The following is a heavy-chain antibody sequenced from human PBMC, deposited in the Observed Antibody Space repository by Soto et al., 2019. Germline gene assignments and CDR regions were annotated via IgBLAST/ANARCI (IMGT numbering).Heavy chain of an antibody. J-gene: IGHJ3*02. V-gene: IGHV1-24*01. CDR1: GDTLTELS. CDR3: ATDAGFTMVRGVPLVAGYAFDI. CDR2: FDPEDGET. Sequence: ASLKVCCKVSGDTLTELSMHWVRQAPGQGLEWMGGFDPEDGETIYAQKFQGRVTMTEDTSTDTAYMELSSLRSEDTAVYYCATDAGFTMVRGVPLVAGYAFDIWGQGTMVTVSS. D-gene: IGHD3-10*01.